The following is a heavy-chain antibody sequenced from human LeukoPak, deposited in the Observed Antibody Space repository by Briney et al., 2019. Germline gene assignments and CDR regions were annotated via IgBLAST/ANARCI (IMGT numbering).Heavy chain of an antibody. V-gene: IGHV1-8*01. J-gene: IGHJ5*02. D-gene: IGHD3-3*01. Sequence: ASVKVSCKASGYTFTSYDIKWVRQATGQGLEWMGWMNPNSGNTGYAQKFQGRVTMTRNTSISTAYMELSSLRSEDTAVYYCARGPSDFWSGYYSRGWFDPWGQGTLVTVSS. CDR1: GYTFTSYD. CDR3: ARGPSDFWSGYYSRGWFDP. CDR2: MNPNSGNT.